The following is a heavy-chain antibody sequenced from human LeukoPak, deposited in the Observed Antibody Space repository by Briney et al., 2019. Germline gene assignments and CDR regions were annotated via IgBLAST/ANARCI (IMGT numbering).Heavy chain of an antibody. CDR3: ARLYYSDSSEYWFYYFDH. CDR1: GGSISSTSYY. V-gene: IGHV4-61*05. D-gene: IGHD3-22*01. CDR2: IYYSGST. J-gene: IGHJ4*02. Sequence: PSETLSLTCTVSGGSISSTSYYWDWIRQPPGKGLEWIGYIYYSGSTNYNPSLKSRVTVSLDTSKNQFSLRLISVTAADTAVYYCARLYYSDSSEYWFYYFDHWGQGALVTVSS.